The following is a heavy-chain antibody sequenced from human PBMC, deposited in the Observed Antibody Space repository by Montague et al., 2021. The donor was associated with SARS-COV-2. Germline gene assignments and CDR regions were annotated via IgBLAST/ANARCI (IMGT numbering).Heavy chain of an antibody. V-gene: IGHV4-59*08. CDR1: GGSISSYY. D-gene: IGHD6-19*01. J-gene: IGHJ4*02. CDR2: IYYSGST. CDR3: ARGLEGYSSGWYWDY. Sequence: SETLSLTCTVSGGSISSYYWSWVRQPPGKGLEWIGYIYYSGSTNYNPSLKSRVTISVDTSKNQFSLKLSPVTAADTAVYYCARGLEGYSSGWYWDYWGQGTLVTVSS.